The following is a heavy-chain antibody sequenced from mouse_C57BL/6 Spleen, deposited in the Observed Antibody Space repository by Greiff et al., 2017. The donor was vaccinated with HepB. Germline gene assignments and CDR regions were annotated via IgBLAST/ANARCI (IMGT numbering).Heavy chain of an antibody. CDR2: INYDGSST. J-gene: IGHJ2*01. CDR3: ARGNWDFDY. Sequence: EVKLMESEGGLVQPGSSMKLSCTASGFTFSDYYMAWVRQVPEKGLEWVENINYDGSSTYYLDSLKSRFIISRDNAKNILYLQMSSLKSEDTATYYCARGNWDFDYWGQGTTLTVSS. D-gene: IGHD4-1*01. CDR1: GFTFSDYY. V-gene: IGHV5-16*01.